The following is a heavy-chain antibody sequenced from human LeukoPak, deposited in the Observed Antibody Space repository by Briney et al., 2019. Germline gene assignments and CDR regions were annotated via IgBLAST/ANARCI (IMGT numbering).Heavy chain of an antibody. CDR3: AGGYSSSPDDAFDI. J-gene: IGHJ3*02. D-gene: IGHD6-6*01. CDR1: GFTFSSYS. CDR2: ISSSSSYI. Sequence: PGGSLRLSCAASGFTFSSYSMNWVRQAPGKGVEWVSSISSSSSYIYYADSVKGRFTISRDNAKNSLYLQMNSLRAEDTVVYYCAGGYSSSPDDAFDIWGQGTMVTVSS. V-gene: IGHV3-21*01.